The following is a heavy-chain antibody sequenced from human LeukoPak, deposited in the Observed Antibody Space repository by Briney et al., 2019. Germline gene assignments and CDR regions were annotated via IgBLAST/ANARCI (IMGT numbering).Heavy chain of an antibody. J-gene: IGHJ6*03. V-gene: IGHV1-18*01. CDR3: ARTAPGTSLGGYYYYMDV. CDR1: GYTFTSYG. Sequence: ASVKVSCKACGYTFTSYGIKWVRQAPGQGLEWMGWISGYNGNTNYAQKLQARVTLTTDTSTATAHMELWSLRPDDTAVYYCARTAPGTSLGGYYYYMDVWGRGTTVTVSS. D-gene: IGHD1/OR15-1a*01. CDR2: ISGYNGNT.